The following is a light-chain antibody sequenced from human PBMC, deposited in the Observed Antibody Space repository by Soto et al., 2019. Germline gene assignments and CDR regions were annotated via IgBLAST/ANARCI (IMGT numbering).Light chain of an antibody. V-gene: IGKV1-9*01. CDR1: QGIGDS. J-gene: IGKJ2*01. Sequence: DIQLTQSPSFLSASVGDRVTITCRASQGIGDSLAWYQQKPGKAPKLLIYAASTSQSGVPSRFSGSGSGTEFSLTVSSLQPEDFASYHCQQLNTYPYTFGQWTKLEIK. CDR3: QQLNTYPYT. CDR2: AAS.